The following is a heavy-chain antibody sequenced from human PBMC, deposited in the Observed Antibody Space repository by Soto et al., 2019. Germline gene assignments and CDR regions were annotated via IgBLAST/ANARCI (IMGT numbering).Heavy chain of an antibody. D-gene: IGHD3-3*01. CDR3: ARGVSRITIFGVVTDPRRYMDV. J-gene: IGHJ6*03. V-gene: IGHV1-8*01. Sequence: ASVKVSCKASGYTFTSYDINWVRQATGQGLEWMGWMNPNSGNTGYAQKFQGRVTMTRNTPISTAYMELSSLRSEDTAVYYCARGVSRITIFGVVTDPRRYMDVWGKGTTVTVSS. CDR1: GYTFTSYD. CDR2: MNPNSGNT.